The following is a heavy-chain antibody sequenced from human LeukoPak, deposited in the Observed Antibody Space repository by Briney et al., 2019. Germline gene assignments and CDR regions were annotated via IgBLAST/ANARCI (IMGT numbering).Heavy chain of an antibody. CDR3: AKDAEYSSGWYEPFDY. Sequence: PGGSLRLSCAASGFTFSSYIMNWVRQAPGKGLEWVSSISSSSSYIYYADSVKGRFTISRDNSKNTLYLQMNSLRAEDTAVYYCAKDAEYSSGWYEPFDYWGQGTLVTVSS. CDR1: GFTFSSYI. J-gene: IGHJ4*02. V-gene: IGHV3-21*04. CDR2: ISSSSSYI. D-gene: IGHD6-19*01.